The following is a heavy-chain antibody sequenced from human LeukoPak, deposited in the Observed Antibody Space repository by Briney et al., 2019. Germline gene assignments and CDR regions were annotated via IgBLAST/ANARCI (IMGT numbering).Heavy chain of an antibody. CDR3: ARELHLIVVVVAGAFDI. V-gene: IGHV3-21*01. CDR1: GFTFSSYS. J-gene: IGHJ3*02. CDR2: ISSSSSYI. D-gene: IGHD2-15*01. Sequence: PGGSLRLSCAASGFTFSSYSMNWVRQAPGKGLEWVSSISSSSSYIYYADSVKGRFTISRDNAKNSLYLQMNSLRAEDTAVYYCARELHLIVVVVAGAFDIWGQGTMVTVSS.